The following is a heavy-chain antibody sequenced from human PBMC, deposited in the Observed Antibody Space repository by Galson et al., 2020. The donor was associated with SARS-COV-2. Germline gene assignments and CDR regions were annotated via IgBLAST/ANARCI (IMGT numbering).Heavy chain of an antibody. CDR1: GFTFSGYA. CDR3: AKTGPGYSSPFDS. J-gene: IGHJ4*02. D-gene: IGHD6-13*01. V-gene: IGHV3-30*18. CDR2: ILYDGSRK. Sequence: SLRLSCAASGFTFSGYAMQWVRQAPGKGLEWVASILYDGSRKYSADSLKGRFTISRDNSRNTLYLQMNSLGAEDTAVYFCAKTGPGYSSPFDSWGQGTLVTVSS.